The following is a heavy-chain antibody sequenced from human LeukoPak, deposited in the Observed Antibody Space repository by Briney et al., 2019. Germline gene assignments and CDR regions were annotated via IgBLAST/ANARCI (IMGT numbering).Heavy chain of an antibody. D-gene: IGHD1-1*01. Sequence: GASVKVSCKASGGTFSSYAISWVRQAPGQGLEWMGGIIPIFGTANYAQKFQGRVTITRDTSASTAYMELSSLRSEDTAVYYCARDYWNRDVRYFDYWGQGTLVTVSS. CDR2: IIPIFGTA. CDR1: GGTFSSYA. V-gene: IGHV1-69*05. J-gene: IGHJ4*02. CDR3: ARDYWNRDVRYFDY.